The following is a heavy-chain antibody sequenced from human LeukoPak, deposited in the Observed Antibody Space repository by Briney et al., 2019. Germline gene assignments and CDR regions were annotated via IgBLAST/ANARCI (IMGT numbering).Heavy chain of an antibody. V-gene: IGHV3-53*01. CDR2: IYSGGST. CDR1: GFTVSSNY. Sequence: GGSLRLSCAASGFTVSSNYMSWVRQAPGKGLEWVSVIYSGGSTYYADSVKGRFTVSRDNSKNTLYLQMNSLRAEDTAVYYCARDLLWFGMDVWGKGTTVTVSS. D-gene: IGHD3-10*01. CDR3: ARDLLWFGMDV. J-gene: IGHJ6*04.